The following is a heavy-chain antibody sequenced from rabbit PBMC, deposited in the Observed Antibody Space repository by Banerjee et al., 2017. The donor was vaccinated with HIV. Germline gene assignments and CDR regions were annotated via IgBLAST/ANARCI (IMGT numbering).Heavy chain of an antibody. CDR3: VRSTSGYDIGDL. CDR2: IRTGSSGST. D-gene: IGHD1-1*01. Sequence: QSLEESGGDLVKPGASLTLTCTASGFSFSSSYWICWVRQAPGKGLEWIGCIRTGSSGSTYYASWAKGRFTISKTSSTTVTLQMTSLTAADTATYFCVRSTSGYDIGDLWGPGTLV. V-gene: IGHV1S40*01. J-gene: IGHJ6*01. CDR1: GFSFSSSYW.